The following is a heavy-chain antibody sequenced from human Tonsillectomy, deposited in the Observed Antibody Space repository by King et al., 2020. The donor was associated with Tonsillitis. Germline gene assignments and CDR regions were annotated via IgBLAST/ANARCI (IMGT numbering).Heavy chain of an antibody. J-gene: IGHJ4*02. CDR1: GFTFTNAW. CDR3: TTEVWFGELLRDY. CDR2: IKSKTDPVTT. D-gene: IGHD3-10*01. Sequence: VQLVESGGGLVKPGGSLRLSCAASGFTFTNAWMSWVRQAPGKGLEWVGRIKSKTDPVTTDYAAPVKGRFTISRDDSKNTLYLQMNSLKTEDTAVYYCTTEVWFGELLRDYWGQGTLVTVSS. V-gene: IGHV3-15*01.